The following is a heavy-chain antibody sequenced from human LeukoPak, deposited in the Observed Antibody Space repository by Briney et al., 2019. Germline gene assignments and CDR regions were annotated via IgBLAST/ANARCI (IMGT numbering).Heavy chain of an antibody. J-gene: IGHJ4*02. V-gene: IGHV4-39*01. Sequence: SETLSLTCTVSGGSISSSSYYWGWIRQPPGKGLEWIGSIYYSGSTYYNPSLKSRVTISVDTSKNQFSLKLSSVTATDTAVYYCARHVREYSSTPVDYWGQGTLVTVSS. CDR2: IYYSGST. CDR3: ARHVREYSSTPVDY. D-gene: IGHD6-6*01. CDR1: GGSISSSSYY.